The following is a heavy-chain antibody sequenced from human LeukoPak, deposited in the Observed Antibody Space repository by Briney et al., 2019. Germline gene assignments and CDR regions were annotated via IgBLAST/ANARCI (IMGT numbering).Heavy chain of an antibody. CDR3: ARPHYGDYTFDY. J-gene: IGHJ4*02. CDR2: IVPIFGTA. Sequence: ASVKVSCKASGGTFSSYAISWVRQAPGQGLEWMGGIVPIFGTANYAQKFQGRVTITADESTSTAYMELSSLRSEDTTVYYCARPHYGDYTFDYWGQGTLVTVSS. CDR1: GGTFSSYA. V-gene: IGHV1-69*13. D-gene: IGHD4-17*01.